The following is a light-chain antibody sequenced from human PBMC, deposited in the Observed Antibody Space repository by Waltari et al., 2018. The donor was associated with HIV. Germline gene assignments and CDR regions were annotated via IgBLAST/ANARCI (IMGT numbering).Light chain of an antibody. CDR3: AAWDDSLSGRVV. J-gene: IGLJ2*01. V-gene: IGLV1-47*01. CDR2: RNN. Sequence: QSVLTQPPSASGTPGQRVTISCSGSSSNIGSNYVYWYQQLPGTAPKLPIYRNNQRTSGVPDRFSGSKSGTSSSLAISGLRSEDEADYYCAAWDDSLSGRVVFGGGTKLTVL. CDR1: SSNIGSNY.